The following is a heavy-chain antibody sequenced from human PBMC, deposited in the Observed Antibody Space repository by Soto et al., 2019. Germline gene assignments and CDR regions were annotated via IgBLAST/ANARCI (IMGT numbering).Heavy chain of an antibody. V-gene: IGHV4-34*01. CDR1: GGSLSGYY. J-gene: IGHJ6*02. Sequence: SETLSLTCAVYGGSLSGYYWSWIRQPPGKGLEWIGEINYSGSTNYNPSLKSRVTISVDTSKNQFSLNLSSVTAADTAVYYCARSLTTVVTMDCWGQRTTDTGSS. CDR3: ARSLTTVVTMDC. CDR2: INYSGST. D-gene: IGHD4-17*01.